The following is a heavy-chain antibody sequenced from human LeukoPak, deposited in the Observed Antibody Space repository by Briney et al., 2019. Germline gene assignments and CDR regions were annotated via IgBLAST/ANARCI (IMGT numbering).Heavy chain of an antibody. CDR1: GYSFTSYW. Sequence: GESLKISCKGSGYSFTSYWIGWVRQMPGKGLEWMGIIYPGDSDTRYSPSFQGQVTISADKSISTAYLQWSSLKASDTAMYYCARLSRTYEPGYYGMDVWGKGTTVTVSS. V-gene: IGHV5-51*01. J-gene: IGHJ6*04. CDR3: ARLSRTYEPGYYGMDV. D-gene: IGHD3-3*01. CDR2: IYPGDSDT.